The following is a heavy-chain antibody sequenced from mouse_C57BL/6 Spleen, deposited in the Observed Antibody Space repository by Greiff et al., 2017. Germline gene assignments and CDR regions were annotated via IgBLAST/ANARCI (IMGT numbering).Heavy chain of an antibody. J-gene: IGHJ4*01. CDR3: ARGTTVYAMDY. V-gene: IGHV5-17*01. Sequence: EVQLKESGGGLVKPGGSLKLSCAASGFTFSDYGMHWVRQAPEKGLEWVAYISSGSSTIYYADTVKGRFTISRDNAKNTLFLQMTSLRSEDTAMYYCARGTTVYAMDYWGQGTSVTVSS. CDR1: GFTFSDYG. CDR2: ISSGSSTI. D-gene: IGHD1-1*01.